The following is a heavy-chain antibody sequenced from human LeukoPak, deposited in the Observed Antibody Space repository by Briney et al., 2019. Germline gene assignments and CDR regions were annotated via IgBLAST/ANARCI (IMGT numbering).Heavy chain of an antibody. D-gene: IGHD3-10*01. Sequence: SETLSLTCTVSGGSISSYYWSWIRQPPGKGLEWIGYIYYSGSTNYNPSLTSRVTISVDTSKNQFSLKLSSVTAADTAVYYCARVVVRVVRRNFDYWGQGTLVTVSS. CDR2: IYYSGST. J-gene: IGHJ4*02. CDR1: GGSISSYY. V-gene: IGHV4-59*01. CDR3: ARVVVRVVRRNFDY.